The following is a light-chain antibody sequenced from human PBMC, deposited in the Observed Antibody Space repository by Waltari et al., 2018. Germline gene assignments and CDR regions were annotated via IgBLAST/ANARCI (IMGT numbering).Light chain of an antibody. CDR2: AAS. V-gene: IGKV1-9*01. CDR1: QGISSY. CDR3: QQLISYPLT. Sequence: GDRVTITGRPSQGISSYLAWYQQKPGKAPKLLIYAASTLQYGVPSRFSGSGYGTDFTLTINSLQPEDFATYYCQQLISYPLTFGGGTRVEI. J-gene: IGKJ4*01.